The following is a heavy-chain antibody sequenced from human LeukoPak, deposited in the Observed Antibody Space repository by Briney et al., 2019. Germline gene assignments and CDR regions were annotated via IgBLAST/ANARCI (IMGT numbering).Heavy chain of an antibody. CDR2: IYYRSKRYS. D-gene: IGHD3-10*01. J-gene: IGHJ5*02. V-gene: IGHV6-1*01. Sequence: SQTLSLTCAISGDSVSGGSAGWNWIRQSPSRGLEWLGRIYYRSKRYSDYAISLKSRITINPDTSRNQFSPQLNSVTHDDTAVYYCTGGGLVRGTLHWFDPWGQGTLVTVSS. CDR3: TGGGLVRGTLHWFDP. CDR1: GDSVSGGSAG.